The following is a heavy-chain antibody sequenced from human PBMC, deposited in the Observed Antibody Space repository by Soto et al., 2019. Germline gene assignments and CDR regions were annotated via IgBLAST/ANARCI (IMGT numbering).Heavy chain of an antibody. CDR3: ARHRYSYGVYYFDY. CDR1: GGSISNYY. D-gene: IGHD5-18*01. J-gene: IGHJ4*02. Sequence: SETLSLTCIVSGGSISNYYWSWIRQPPGKGLEWIGYIYYSGSTNYNPSLTSRVTISVDTSKDQFSLKLSSVTAADTAVYYCARHRYSYGVYYFDYWGQGTLVTVS. CDR2: IYYSGST. V-gene: IGHV4-59*08.